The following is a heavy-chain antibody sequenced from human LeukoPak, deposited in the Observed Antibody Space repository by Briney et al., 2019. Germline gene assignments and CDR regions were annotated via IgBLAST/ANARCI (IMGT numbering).Heavy chain of an antibody. D-gene: IGHD6-13*01. Sequence: GGSLRLSCAASGFTFSSYAMHWVSQAPGKGLEYVPAISSNGGSTYYANSVKGRFTISRDNSKNTLYLQMGSLRAEDMAVYYCARGPPVAAAGALDYWGQGTLVTVSS. CDR3: ARGPPVAAAGALDY. CDR2: ISSNGGST. CDR1: GFTFSSYA. V-gene: IGHV3-64*01. J-gene: IGHJ4*02.